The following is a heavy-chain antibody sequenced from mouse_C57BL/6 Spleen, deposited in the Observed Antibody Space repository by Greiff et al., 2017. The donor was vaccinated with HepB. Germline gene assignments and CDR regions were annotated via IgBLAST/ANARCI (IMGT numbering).Heavy chain of an antibody. Sequence: VQLQQSGPELVKPGASVKISCKASGYAFSSSWMNWVKQRPGKGLEWIGRIYPGDGDTNYNGKFKGKATLTADKSSSTAYMQLSSLTSEDSAVYFCARSGDYGRIFDYWGQGTTLTVSS. CDR2: IYPGDGDT. CDR3: ARSGDYGRIFDY. CDR1: GYAFSSSW. D-gene: IGHD1-1*01. J-gene: IGHJ2*01. V-gene: IGHV1-82*01.